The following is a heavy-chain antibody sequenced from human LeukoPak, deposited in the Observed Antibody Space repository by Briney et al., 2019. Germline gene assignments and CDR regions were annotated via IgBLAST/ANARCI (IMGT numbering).Heavy chain of an antibody. V-gene: IGHV1-2*02. CDR1: GYTFTGYY. D-gene: IGHD6-19*01. J-gene: IGHJ4*02. CDR3: ARFSIAVAGTFDY. Sequence: ASVKVSCKASGYTFTGYYMHWVRQAPGQGLEWMGWINPNSGGTNYAQKFQGRVTMTRDTSISTAYMELSRLRSDDTAVYYCARFSIAVAGTFDYWGQGTLVTVSS. CDR2: INPNSGGT.